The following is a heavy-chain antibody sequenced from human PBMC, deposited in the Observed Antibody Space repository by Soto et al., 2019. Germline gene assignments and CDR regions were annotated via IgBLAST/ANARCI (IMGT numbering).Heavy chain of an antibody. Sequence: PRGSATLAPAAPGFTVSSDYISYLRQVPRERLQWVLVGYCGDRTYYADSVKGRFTISRDTPKNRLYLQMNSLRAEDTAVYYCARGGSSSRYYYYYYGMDVSGKGPTVTISS. CDR2: GYCGDRT. CDR3: ARGGSSSRYYYYYYGMDV. D-gene: IGHD1-26*01. CDR1: GFTVSSDY. V-gene: IGHV3-53*01. J-gene: IGHJ6*04.